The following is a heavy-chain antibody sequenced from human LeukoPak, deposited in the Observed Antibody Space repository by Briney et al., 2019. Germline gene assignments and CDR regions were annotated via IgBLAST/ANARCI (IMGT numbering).Heavy chain of an antibody. CDR3: ARDRDDYVWGSYRPWYFDL. Sequence: ASVKVSCKASGGTFSSYAISWVRQAPGQGLEWMGGIIPIFGTANYAQKFQGRVTITADKSTSTAYMELSSLRSEDTAVYYCARDRDDYVWGSYRPWYFDLWGRGTLVTVSS. CDR1: GGTFSSYA. J-gene: IGHJ2*01. CDR2: IIPIFGTA. D-gene: IGHD3-16*02. V-gene: IGHV1-69*06.